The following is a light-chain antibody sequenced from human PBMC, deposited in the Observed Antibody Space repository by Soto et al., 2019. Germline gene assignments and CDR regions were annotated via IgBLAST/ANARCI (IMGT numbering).Light chain of an antibody. CDR1: QTINSY. V-gene: IGKV3-11*01. CDR2: DAS. J-gene: IGKJ4*01. Sequence: EIVLTQSPATLSLSPRERATLSCRTSQTINSYLAWYQQKPGQAPRLLIYDASSRATGIPARFSGSGSETDFSLTISSLEPEDFAVYYCQQRSNWPLTFGGGTKVEIK. CDR3: QQRSNWPLT.